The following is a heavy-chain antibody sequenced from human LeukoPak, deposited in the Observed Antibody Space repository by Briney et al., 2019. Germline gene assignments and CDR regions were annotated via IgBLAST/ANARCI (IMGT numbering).Heavy chain of an antibody. D-gene: IGHD3-3*01. J-gene: IGHJ4*02. CDR3: ARDPPPRNYDPNY. CDR1: GFTFSDYY. Sequence: GGSLRLSCAASGFTFSDYYMSWIRQAPGEGLEWVSFIDGSGSTKAYADSVKGRFTISRDNAMNSLFLQMNSLRAEDTAVYYCARDPPPRNYDPNYWGQGTLVTVSS. V-gene: IGHV3-11*01. CDR2: IDGSGSTK.